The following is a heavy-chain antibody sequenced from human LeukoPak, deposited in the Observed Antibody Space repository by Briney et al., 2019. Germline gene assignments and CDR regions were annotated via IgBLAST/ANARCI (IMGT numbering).Heavy chain of an antibody. V-gene: IGHV3-30*02. CDR2: IRYDGSNK. Sequence: GGSLRLSCAASGFTFSSYGMHWVRQAPGKGLEWVAFIRYDGSNKYYADSVKGRFTISRDNSKNTLYLQMNSLRAEDTAVYYCAKVFVEMATSWYFDYWGQGTVVTVSS. D-gene: IGHD5-24*01. CDR3: AKVFVEMATSWYFDY. CDR1: GFTFSSYG. J-gene: IGHJ4*02.